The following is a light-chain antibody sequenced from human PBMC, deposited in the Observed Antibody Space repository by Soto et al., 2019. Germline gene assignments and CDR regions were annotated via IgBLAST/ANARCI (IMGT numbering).Light chain of an antibody. CDR3: QQLHVYPST. Sequence: IQLTQSPSSLSASVGDRVTITCRASQDINSYLAWYQQKPGKAPNLLIYAGTSLQSGVPSRFSGSGSGTEFTLTISSLQPEDFATYYCQQLHVYPSTFGGGTKVHIK. CDR1: QDINSY. V-gene: IGKV1-9*01. J-gene: IGKJ4*01. CDR2: AGT.